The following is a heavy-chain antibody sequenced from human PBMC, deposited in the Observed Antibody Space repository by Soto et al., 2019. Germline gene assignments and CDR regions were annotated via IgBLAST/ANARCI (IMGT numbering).Heavy chain of an antibody. Sequence: EVQLAESGGGLAQPGGSLRLSCAASGFTLSGYAMDWVRQAPGKGLEYVSGISSNGVGTYYANSVQGRFTISRDNSKNTVYLQMDSLRPEDMAVYYCARRARPDFYYMDVWGKGPRSPSP. D-gene: IGHD6-6*01. V-gene: IGHV3-64*01. CDR1: GFTLSGYA. CDR3: ARRARPDFYYMDV. J-gene: IGHJ6*03. CDR2: ISSNGVGT.